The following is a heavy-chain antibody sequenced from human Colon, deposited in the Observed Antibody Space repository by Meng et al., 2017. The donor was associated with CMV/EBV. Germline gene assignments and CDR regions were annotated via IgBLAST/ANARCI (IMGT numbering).Heavy chain of an antibody. CDR1: GFSLMTYT. J-gene: IGHJ5*02. V-gene: IGHV3-21*01. Sequence: GGSLRLSCTASGFSLMTYTMIWVRQAPGEGLEWVTSINSNGRGSFYADSVKGRFTVSRDNAKKSVYLEMNSLRGDDTAVYYCATAGGYSNNVYGVDPWGQGTLVTVSS. CDR2: INSNGRGS. CDR3: ATAGGYSNNVYGVDP. D-gene: IGHD2-8*01.